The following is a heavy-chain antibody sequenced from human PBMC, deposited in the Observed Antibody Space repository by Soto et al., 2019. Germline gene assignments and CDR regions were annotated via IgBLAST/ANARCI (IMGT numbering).Heavy chain of an antibody. Sequence: QVQLQESGPGLVKPSETLSLTCDVSGGPITNNNWWRWVRQPPGEGLEWIGEMHHIGSTNYNPSLKSRVTMSVDTSKNQFFLKLNSVTAADTAVYYCTKNSAYALDFWGQGTLVTVSS. V-gene: IGHV4-4*02. CDR1: GGPITNNNW. CDR2: MHHIGST. CDR3: TKNSAYALDF. J-gene: IGHJ4*02. D-gene: IGHD5-12*01.